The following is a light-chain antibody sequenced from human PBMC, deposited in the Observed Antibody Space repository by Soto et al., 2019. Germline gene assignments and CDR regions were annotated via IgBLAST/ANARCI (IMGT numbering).Light chain of an antibody. CDR2: GNS. CDR1: RSNIGAGYD. V-gene: IGLV1-40*01. CDR3: QSYYSSLSYV. J-gene: IGLJ1*01. Sequence: QSVLTHPPSVSGAPGQRVTISFTGSRSNIGAGYDVHWYQQLPGTAPKLLIYGNSNRPSGVPDRFSGSKSGTSASLAITGLQADDEADYYCQSYYSSLSYVFGTGTKLTVL.